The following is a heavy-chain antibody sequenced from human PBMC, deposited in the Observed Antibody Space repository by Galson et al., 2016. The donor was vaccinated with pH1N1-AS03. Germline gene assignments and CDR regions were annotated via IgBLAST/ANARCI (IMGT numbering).Heavy chain of an antibody. CDR2: IRPDGRGE. V-gene: IGHV3-7*01. D-gene: IGHD3-3*01. CDR1: GFTLSRHF. CDR3: AKEEWFRLDY. Sequence: SLRLSCASSGFTLSRHFMAWVRQAPGKRLEWLYKIRPDGRGEYYVDSVKGRFTISRDNARYSVYLEMSSLTDDETAVYYCAKEEWFRLDYWVQGTVVTVSS. J-gene: IGHJ4*02.